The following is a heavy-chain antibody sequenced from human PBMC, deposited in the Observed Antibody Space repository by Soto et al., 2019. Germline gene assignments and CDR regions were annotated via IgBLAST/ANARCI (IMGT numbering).Heavy chain of an antibody. CDR2: INHSGST. CDR3: ARKGRYCSSTSCYTLGYYYYGMDV. V-gene: IGHV4-34*01. Sequence: SETLSLTCAVYGGSFSGYYWSWIRQPPGKGLEWIGEINHSGSTNYNPSLKSRVTISVDTSKNQFSLKLSSVTAADTAVYYCARKGRYCSSTSCYTLGYYYYGMDVWGQGTTVT. D-gene: IGHD2-2*02. J-gene: IGHJ6*02. CDR1: GGSFSGYY.